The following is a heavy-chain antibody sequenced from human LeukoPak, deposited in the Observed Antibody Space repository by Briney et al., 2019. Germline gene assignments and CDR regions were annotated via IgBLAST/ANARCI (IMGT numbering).Heavy chain of an antibody. CDR2: IGISSGNT. J-gene: IGHJ4*02. Sequence: PGGSQRLSCAASGFTFSDYSMNWVRQAPGKGLEWISYIGISSGNTKYADSVKGRFTISGDNAKNSLYLQMNSLRVEDTAVYYCARDHNYAFDNWGQGTLVTVSS. CDR1: GFTFSDYS. V-gene: IGHV3-48*04. D-gene: IGHD1-1*01. CDR3: ARDHNYAFDN.